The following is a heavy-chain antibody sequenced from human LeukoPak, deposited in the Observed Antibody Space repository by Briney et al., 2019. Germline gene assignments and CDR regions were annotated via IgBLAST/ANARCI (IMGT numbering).Heavy chain of an antibody. CDR3: ARANIFPIGYGMDV. Sequence: PGGSLRLSCAASGFTFSSYSMNWVRQAPGKGLEWVSSISSSSSYIYYADSVKGRFTISRDNAKNSLYLQMNSLRAEDTAVYYCARANIFPIGYGMDVWGQGTTVTVSS. J-gene: IGHJ6*02. V-gene: IGHV3-21*01. CDR2: ISSSSSYI. CDR1: GFTFSSYS. D-gene: IGHD3-9*01.